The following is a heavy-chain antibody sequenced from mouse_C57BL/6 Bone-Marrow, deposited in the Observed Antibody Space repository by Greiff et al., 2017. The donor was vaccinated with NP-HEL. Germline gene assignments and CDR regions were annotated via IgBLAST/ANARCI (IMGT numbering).Heavy chain of an antibody. Sequence: EVQLQQSGPELVKPGASVKMSCKASGYTFTDYNMHWVKQSHGKSLEWIGYINPNNGGTSYNQKFKGKATLTVNKSSSTAYMELRSLTSDDSAVYYCARAYSVVARGFAYWGQGTLVTVSA. CDR2: INPNNGGT. J-gene: IGHJ3*01. CDR3: ARAYSVVARGFAY. CDR1: GYTFTDYN. D-gene: IGHD1-1*01. V-gene: IGHV1-22*01.